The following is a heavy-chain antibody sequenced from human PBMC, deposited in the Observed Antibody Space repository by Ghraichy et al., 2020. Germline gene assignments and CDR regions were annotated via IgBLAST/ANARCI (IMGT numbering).Heavy chain of an antibody. V-gene: IGHV3-48*01. J-gene: IGHJ6*02. CDR1: GFTFSSYS. CDR2: ISSSSSTI. CDR3: ATFWSGYYYYYYYGMDV. Sequence: GGSLRLSCAASGFTFSSYSMNWVRQAPGKGLEWVSYISSSSSTIYYADSVKGRFTISRDNAKNSLYLQMNSLRAEDTAVYYCATFWSGYYYYYYYGMDVWGQGTTVTVSS. D-gene: IGHD3-3*01.